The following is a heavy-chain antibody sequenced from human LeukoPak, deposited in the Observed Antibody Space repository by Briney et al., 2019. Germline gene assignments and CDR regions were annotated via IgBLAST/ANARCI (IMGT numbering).Heavy chain of an antibody. CDR2: ISSSGSTI. J-gene: IGHJ4*02. Sequence: PGGSLRLSCAASGFTFSSYEMNWVRQAPGKGLEWVSYISSSGSTIYYADSVKGRFTISRDNAKNSLYLQMYSLRAEDTAVYYCARDLPIQLWLPDYFDYWGQGTLVTVSS. CDR3: ARDLPIQLWLPDYFDY. D-gene: IGHD5-18*01. CDR1: GFTFSSYE. V-gene: IGHV3-48*03.